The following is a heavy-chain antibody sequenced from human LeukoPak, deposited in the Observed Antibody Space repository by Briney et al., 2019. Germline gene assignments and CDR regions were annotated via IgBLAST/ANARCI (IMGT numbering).Heavy chain of an antibody. Sequence: ASVKVSCKASGGTFSSYAISWVRQAPGQGLEWMGGTIPIFGTANYAQKFQGRVTITTDESTSTAYMELSSLRSEDTAVYYCARAVLRYFDWTSYYYYYYMDVWGKGTTVTVSS. D-gene: IGHD3-9*01. CDR3: ARAVLRYFDWTSYYYYYYMDV. CDR2: TIPIFGTA. CDR1: GGTFSSYA. J-gene: IGHJ6*03. V-gene: IGHV1-69*05.